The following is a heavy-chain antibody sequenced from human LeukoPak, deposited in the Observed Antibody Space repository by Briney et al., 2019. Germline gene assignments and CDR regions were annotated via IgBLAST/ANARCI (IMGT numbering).Heavy chain of an antibody. CDR2: IDHTRGT. CDR3: ARRLRVLETNHYYYYMDV. Sequence: SETLSLTCVVEGRSFKDYFWAWVRQAPGKGLEWIGEIDHTRGTNYNPSLKSRVTMSVDTSRNQFSLSLSSVTAADTAVYYCARRLRVLETNHYYYYMDVWGKGTTVTITS. J-gene: IGHJ6*03. CDR1: GRSFKDYF. V-gene: IGHV4-34*01. D-gene: IGHD2/OR15-2a*01.